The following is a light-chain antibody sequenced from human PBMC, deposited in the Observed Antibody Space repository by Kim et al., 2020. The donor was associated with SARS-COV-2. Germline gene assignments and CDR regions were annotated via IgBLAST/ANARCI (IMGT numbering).Light chain of an antibody. J-gene: IGKJ4*01. CDR2: GAS. Sequence: EIVLTQSPGTPSLSPGERATLSCRASQSVSSSYLAWYQQKPGQAPRLLIYGASSRATGIPERFSGSGSETDFTLTISRLEPEDFAVFYCQQYGSSQLAFGGGDKVDIK. CDR1: QSVSSSY. CDR3: QQYGSSQLA. V-gene: IGKV3-20*01.